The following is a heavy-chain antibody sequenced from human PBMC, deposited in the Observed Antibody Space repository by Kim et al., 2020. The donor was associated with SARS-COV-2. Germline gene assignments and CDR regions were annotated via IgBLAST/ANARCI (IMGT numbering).Heavy chain of an antibody. CDR3: ARGEGSRGQEGKIDY. D-gene: IGHD6-25*01. Sequence: SETLSLTCAVYVGSFSGYYWSWIRQPPGKGLEWIGEINHSGSRNYNPSLKSRVTMSVDTSKNQFSLKLTSVTAADTAVYYCARGEGSRGQEGKIDYWGQGTLVTVSS. CDR2: INHSGSR. J-gene: IGHJ4*02. V-gene: IGHV4-34*01. CDR1: VGSFSGYY.